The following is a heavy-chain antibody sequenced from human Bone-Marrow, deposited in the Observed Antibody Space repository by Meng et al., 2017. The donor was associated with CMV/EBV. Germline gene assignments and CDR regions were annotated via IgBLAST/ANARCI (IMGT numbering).Heavy chain of an antibody. Sequence: GESLKISCKGSGYICTNYWIGWVRQIPGKGLEWMGIIYPGDSDARYSPSFQGQVTISADKSTSTAYLQRSSLKASDTAMYYCARSGSGATFDVWGQGTMVTVSS. CDR2: IYPGDSDA. CDR3: ARSGSGATFDV. D-gene: IGHD6-25*01. J-gene: IGHJ3*01. V-gene: IGHV5-51*01. CDR1: GYICTNYW.